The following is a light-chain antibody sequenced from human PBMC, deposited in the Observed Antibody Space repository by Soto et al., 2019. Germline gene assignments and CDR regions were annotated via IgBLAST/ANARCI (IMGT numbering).Light chain of an antibody. V-gene: IGKV3-20*01. J-gene: IGKJ1*01. Sequence: EIVLTQSPGTLSVSPGERATLSCRASQSISSNYLAWYQQKPGQAPSLLIYGASSRATGLPDRFSGGGSGTDVALTISRLEPEDSAIYYCQQYGSWTFGQGTKVEIK. CDR3: QQYGSWT. CDR1: QSISSNY. CDR2: GAS.